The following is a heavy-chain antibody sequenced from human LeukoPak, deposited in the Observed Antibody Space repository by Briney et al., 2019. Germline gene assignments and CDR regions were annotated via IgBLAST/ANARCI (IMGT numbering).Heavy chain of an antibody. D-gene: IGHD6-19*01. CDR2: ISSSSSYI. V-gene: IGHV3-21*01. CDR3: ARDSSGWYNGYYGMDV. Sequence: GGSLRLSCAASGFTFSSYSMNWVRQAPGKGLEWASSISSSSSYIYYADSVKGRFTISRDNAKNSLYLQMNSLRAEDTAVYYCARDSSGWYNGYYGMDVWGQGTTVTVSS. J-gene: IGHJ6*02. CDR1: GFTFSSYS.